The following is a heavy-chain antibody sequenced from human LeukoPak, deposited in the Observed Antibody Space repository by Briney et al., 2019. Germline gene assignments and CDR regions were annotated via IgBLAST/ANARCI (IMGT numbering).Heavy chain of an antibody. Sequence: PGGSLRLSCEASGFTFSSYWMHWVRHAPGKGLVWVSRINSDGSLTNYADSVKGRFTISRDNAKNTLYLQMNSLRAEDTAVYYCAREFGSSRYFDYWGQGIPVTVSS. D-gene: IGHD2-15*01. CDR1: GFTFSSYW. J-gene: IGHJ4*02. V-gene: IGHV3-74*01. CDR2: INSDGSLT. CDR3: AREFGSSRYFDY.